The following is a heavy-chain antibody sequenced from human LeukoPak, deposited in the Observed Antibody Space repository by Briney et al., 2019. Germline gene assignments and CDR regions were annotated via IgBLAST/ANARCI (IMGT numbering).Heavy chain of an antibody. CDR2: IYYSGST. J-gene: IGHJ4*02. Sequence: TPSETLSLTCTVSGGSISSYYWSWIRQPPGKGLEWIGYIYYSGSTNYNPSLKSRVTISVDTSKNQFSLKLSSVTAADTAVYYCARHLHSRGYFLGYWGQGTLVTVSS. CDR1: GGSISSYY. V-gene: IGHV4-59*08. CDR3: ARHLHSRGYFLGY. D-gene: IGHD2-15*01.